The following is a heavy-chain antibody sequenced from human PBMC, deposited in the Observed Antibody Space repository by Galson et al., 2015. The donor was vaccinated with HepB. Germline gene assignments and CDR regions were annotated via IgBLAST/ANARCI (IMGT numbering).Heavy chain of an antibody. Sequence: SVKVSCKASGYTFTSYDINWVRQATGQGLEWMGWMNPNSGNPVYAQKFQGRVTMTRNTSISTAYMELSSLSSEDTAVYFCARGPSGSGKNNSPPLRYNWSDPWGQGTLVTVSS. CDR2: MNPNSGNP. V-gene: IGHV1-8*01. J-gene: IGHJ5*02. CDR3: ARGPSGSGKNNSPPLRYNWSDP. CDR1: GYTFTSYD. D-gene: IGHD3-10*01.